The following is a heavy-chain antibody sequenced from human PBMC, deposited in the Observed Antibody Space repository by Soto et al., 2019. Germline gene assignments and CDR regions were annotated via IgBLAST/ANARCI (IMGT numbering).Heavy chain of an antibody. CDR3: AKDQLGMDV. D-gene: IGHD2-2*01. J-gene: IGHJ6*02. CDR2: ISYDGSNK. Sequence: QVQLVESGGGVVQPGRSLRLSCAASGFTFSSYGMHWVRQAPGKGLEWVAVISYDGSNKYYAESVKGRFTISRDNSKNTLYLQMNSLRAEDTAVYYCAKDQLGMDVWGQGTTVTVSS. V-gene: IGHV3-30*18. CDR1: GFTFSSYG.